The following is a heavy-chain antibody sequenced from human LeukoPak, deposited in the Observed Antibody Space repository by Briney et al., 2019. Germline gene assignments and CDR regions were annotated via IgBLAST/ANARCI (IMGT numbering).Heavy chain of an antibody. CDR1: GGSISSYY. J-gene: IGHJ4*02. CDR3: ARLNYDYVWGSYTNFDY. V-gene: IGHV4-59*01. CDR2: IYYSGST. Sequence: SETLSLTCTVYGGSISSYYWSWIRQPPGKGLEWIGYIYYSGSTNYNPSLKSRVTISVDTSKNQFSLKLSSVTAADTAVYYCARLNYDYVWGSYTNFDYWGQGTLVTVSS. D-gene: IGHD3-16*01.